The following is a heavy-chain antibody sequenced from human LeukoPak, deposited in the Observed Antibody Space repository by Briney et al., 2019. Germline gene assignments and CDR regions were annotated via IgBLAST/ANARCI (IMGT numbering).Heavy chain of an antibody. CDR3: PRQSYASGWNPFDD. CDR1: GFTFSNYA. J-gene: IGHJ4*02. CDR2: ISGGGITT. Sequence: PGGSLRLSCAASGFTFSNYAMSWVRQAPGKGLEWVSTISGGGITTYYADSAKGRFTISRDNSKNTMFLQMNSLRADDTAVYYCPRQSYASGWNPFDDGGQGILVTVSS. D-gene: IGHD6-19*01. V-gene: IGHV3-23*01.